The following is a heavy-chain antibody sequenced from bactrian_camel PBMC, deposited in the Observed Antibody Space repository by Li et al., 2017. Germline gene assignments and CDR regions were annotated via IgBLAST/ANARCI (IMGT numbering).Heavy chain of an antibody. V-gene: IGHV3S40*01. CDR2: ILSNGGLT. CDR3: SKCLSGCPAY. J-gene: IGHJ4*01. Sequence: DVQLVESGGGLVQPGGSLRLSCAASGFLFSAYEMSWVRQAPGKGLEWVSEILSNGGLTNYADSVKGRFSISRDNTKSMVYLQLSSLKFEDTALYYCSKCLSGCPAYWGRGTQVTVS. CDR1: GFLFSAYE. D-gene: IGHD1*01.